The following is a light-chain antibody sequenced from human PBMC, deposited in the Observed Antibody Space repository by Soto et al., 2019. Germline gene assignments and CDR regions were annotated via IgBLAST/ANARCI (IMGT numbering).Light chain of an antibody. CDR2: CNS. Sequence: QPVLTQPPSVAGAPGQRVTISCTGSSSKIGAGYDVHWYQQLPGTTPKLLIYCNSNRPSGVPDRFSGYKSGSSASLAITGLQAEDEAEYYCQSYGSGLSVVLGGGTKLTVL. J-gene: IGLJ3*02. CDR3: QSYGSGLSVV. CDR1: SSKIGAGYD. V-gene: IGLV1-40*01.